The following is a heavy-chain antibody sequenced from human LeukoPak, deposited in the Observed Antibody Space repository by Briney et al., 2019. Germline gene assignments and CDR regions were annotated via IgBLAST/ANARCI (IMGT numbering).Heavy chain of an antibody. CDR3: ARGRGSSRKGGDYYYMDV. CDR2: INHSGST. D-gene: IGHD6-13*01. V-gene: IGHV4-34*01. J-gene: IGHJ6*03. CDR1: GGSFSGYY. Sequence: SETLSLTCAVYGGSFSGYYWSWIRQPPGKGLEWIGEINHSGSTNYNPSLKSRVTISVDTSKNQFPLKLSSVTAADTAVYYCARGRGSSRKGGDYYYMDVWGKGTTVTVSS.